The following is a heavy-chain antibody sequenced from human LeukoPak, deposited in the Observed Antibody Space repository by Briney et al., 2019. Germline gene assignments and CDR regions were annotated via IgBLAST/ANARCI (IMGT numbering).Heavy chain of an antibody. V-gene: IGHV3-48*02. CDR2: ISSTTSPI. Sequence: GGSLRLSCAASGFTFSSCALSWVRQAPGKGLEWVSYISSTTSPIFYADSVKGRFTISRDNAKNSLYLQMNSLRDEDTAVYYCARDTSYAFDIWGQGTMVTVSS. CDR3: ARDTSYAFDI. CDR1: GFTFSSCA. J-gene: IGHJ3*02.